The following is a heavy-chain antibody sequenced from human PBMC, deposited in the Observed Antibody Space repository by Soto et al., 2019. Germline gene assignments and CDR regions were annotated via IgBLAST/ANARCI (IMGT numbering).Heavy chain of an antibody. V-gene: IGHV1-24*01. CDR1: GYTLTELS. CDR3: ATDSLYCSGGSCFHNY. CDR2: FDPEDGET. D-gene: IGHD2-15*01. Sequence: ASVKVSCKVSGYTLTELSMHWVRQAPGKGLEWMGGFDPEDGETIYAQKFQGRVTMTEDTSTDTAYMELSSLRSEDTAVYYCATDSLYCSGGSCFHNYWRQGTPVTVSS. J-gene: IGHJ4*02.